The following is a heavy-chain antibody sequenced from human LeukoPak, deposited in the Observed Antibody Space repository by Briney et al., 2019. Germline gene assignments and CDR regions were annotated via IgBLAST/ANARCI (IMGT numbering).Heavy chain of an antibody. CDR3: ARGTGGYYYMDV. CDR1: GFTFSSYS. V-gene: IGHV3-21*01. J-gene: IGHJ6*03. Sequence: TGGSLRLSCAASGFTFSSYSMNWVRQAPGKGLEWVSSISSSSSYIYYADSVKGRFTISRDNAKNSLYLQMNSLRAEDTAVYYCARGTGGYYYMDVWGKGTTVTVSS. D-gene: IGHD1-1*01. CDR2: ISSSSSYI.